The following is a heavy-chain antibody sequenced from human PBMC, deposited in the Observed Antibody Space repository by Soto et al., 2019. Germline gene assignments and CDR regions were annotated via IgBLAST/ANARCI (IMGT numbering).Heavy chain of an antibody. CDR2: ISYDGSNK. V-gene: IGHV3-30-3*01. CDR1: GFTFSSYA. Sequence: ESVGGVVQPGRSLRLSCAASGFTFSSYAMHWVRQAPGKGLEWVAVISYDGSNKYYADSVKGRFTISRDNSKNTLYLQMNSLRAEDTAVYYCARGVVTATLGGDYWGQGTLVTVSS. CDR3: ARGVVTATLGGDY. D-gene: IGHD2-21*02. J-gene: IGHJ4*02.